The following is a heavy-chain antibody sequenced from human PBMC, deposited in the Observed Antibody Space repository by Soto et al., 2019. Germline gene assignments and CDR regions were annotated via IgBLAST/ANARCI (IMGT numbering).Heavy chain of an antibody. J-gene: IGHJ5*02. V-gene: IGHV1-8*01. CDR1: GYTFTSYD. CDR2: MNPNSGNT. CDR3: ARVYYDFWSASTLFAP. Sequence: ASVKVSCKASGYTFTSYDINWVRQATGQGLEWMGWMNPNSGNTGYAQKFQGRVTMTRNTSISTAYMELSSLRSEDTAVYYCARVYYDFWSASTLFAPWGQGTLVTVSS. D-gene: IGHD3-3*01.